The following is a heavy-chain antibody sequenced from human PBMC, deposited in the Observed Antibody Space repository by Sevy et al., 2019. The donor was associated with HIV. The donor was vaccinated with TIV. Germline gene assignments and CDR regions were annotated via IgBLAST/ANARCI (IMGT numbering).Heavy chain of an antibody. J-gene: IGHJ4*02. V-gene: IGHV4-59*13. Sequence: SETLSLTCSVSGGSISSYFWTWVRQSPGTGLEWIGNIYFTGNTDYSHSLKSRVTLSLDTSKSQFSLTLKSVTAADTAIYFCARDSTTRPRVLDYWGQGTLVTVSS. CDR3: ARDSTTRPRVLDY. CDR1: GGSISSYF. CDR2: IYFTGNT. D-gene: IGHD1-1*01.